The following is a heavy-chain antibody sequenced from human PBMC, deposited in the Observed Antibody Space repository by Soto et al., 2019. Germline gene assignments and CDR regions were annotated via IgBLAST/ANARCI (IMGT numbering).Heavy chain of an antibody. J-gene: IGHJ3*01. CDR1: GGPFGSSA. Sequence: QVQLVQSGADVKKPGSSVKVSCKTSGGPFGSSAISWVRQAPAQGLEWVGEIIPVFDKANYAQNVQGRLTITADEPTGTVFMQLSSLRSEDTAVYFCARLRRDWGDAFDLWGLGTFVTVSS. CDR3: ARLRRDWGDAFDL. CDR2: IIPVFDKA. V-gene: IGHV1-69*01. D-gene: IGHD3-16*01.